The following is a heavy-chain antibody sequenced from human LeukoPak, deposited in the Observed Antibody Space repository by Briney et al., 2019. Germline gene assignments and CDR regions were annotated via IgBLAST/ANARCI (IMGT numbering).Heavy chain of an antibody. D-gene: IGHD3-3*01. V-gene: IGHV1-69*05. Sequence: ASVKVSCKASGGTFSSYAISWVRQAPGQGLEWMGGIIPIFGTANYAQKFQGRVTMTRDTSTSTVYMELSSLRSEDTAVYYCARAGRRITIFGVVRYLGDYWGQGTLVTVSS. CDR3: ARAGRRITIFGVVRYLGDY. J-gene: IGHJ4*02. CDR1: GGTFSSYA. CDR2: IIPIFGTA.